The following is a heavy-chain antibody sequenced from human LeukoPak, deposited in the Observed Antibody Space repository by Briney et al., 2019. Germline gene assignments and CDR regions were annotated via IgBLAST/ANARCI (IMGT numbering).Heavy chain of an antibody. D-gene: IGHD3-22*01. J-gene: IGHJ4*02. CDR2: INPSGGST. Sequence: XMHWVRQAPGXGLEXMGIINPSGGSTSYAQKFQGRVTMTRDTSTSTVYMELSSLRSEDTAVYYCAREGSSGYSFDYWGQGTLVTVSS. CDR3: AREGSSGYSFDY. CDR1: X. V-gene: IGHV1-46*01.